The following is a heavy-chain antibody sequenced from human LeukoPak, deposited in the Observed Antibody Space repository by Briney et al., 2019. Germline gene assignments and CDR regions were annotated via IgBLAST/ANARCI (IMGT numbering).Heavy chain of an antibody. D-gene: IGHD6-19*01. CDR3: ARGIAVAGRNPKRYYMDV. CDR2: ISSSSSYI. Sequence: RSGGSLRLSCAASGFTFSSYSMNWVRQAPGKGLEWVSSISSSSSYIYYADSVKGRFTISRDNAKNSLYLQMNSLRAEDTAVYYCARGIAVAGRNPKRYYMDVWGKGTTVTVSS. V-gene: IGHV3-21*01. J-gene: IGHJ6*03. CDR1: GFTFSSYS.